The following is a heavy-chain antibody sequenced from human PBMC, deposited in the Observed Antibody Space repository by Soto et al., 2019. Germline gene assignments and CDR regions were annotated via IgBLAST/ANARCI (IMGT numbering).Heavy chain of an antibody. CDR2: IFHTGTT. J-gene: IGHJ4*02. CDR3: ARSARYGVVGDY. Sequence: QVQLLKSGPGLVKPSGTLSLTCGVSGDSIYRSYWWSWVRLPPGKGPEWIGEIFHTGTTNYNPSLKSRLTMSVDKSKKEISLKLDSVTAADTAVYFCARSARYGVVGDYWGQGTRVTVSS. D-gene: IGHD2-15*01. V-gene: IGHV4-4*02. CDR1: GDSIYRSYW.